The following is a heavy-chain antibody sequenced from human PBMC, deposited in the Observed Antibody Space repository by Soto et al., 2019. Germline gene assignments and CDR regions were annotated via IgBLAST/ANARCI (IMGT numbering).Heavy chain of an antibody. V-gene: IGHV4-59*01. J-gene: IGHJ5*02. CDR3: ARQRARRGDNWFDT. CDR2: IYYSGST. CDR1: GGSISSYY. Sequence: SETLSLTCTVSGGSISSYYWSWIRQPPGKGLEWIGYIYYSGSTNYNPSLKSRVTISVDTSKNQFSLKLSSVTAADTAVYYCARQRARRGDNWFDTWGQGNLVTVSS. D-gene: IGHD6-6*01.